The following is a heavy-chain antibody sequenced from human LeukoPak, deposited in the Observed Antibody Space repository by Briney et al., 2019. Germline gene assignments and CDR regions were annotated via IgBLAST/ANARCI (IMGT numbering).Heavy chain of an antibody. J-gene: IGHJ4*02. Sequence: ASVKVSCKASGYTFTGYDINWVRQATGQGLEWMGWMNPNSGNTGYAQKFQGRVTMTRNTPISTAYMELSSLRSEDTAVYYCARGGNSYYDFWSGYTDGDYWGQGTLVTVSS. CDR3: ARGGNSYYDFWSGYTDGDY. V-gene: IGHV1-8*01. CDR1: GYTFTGYD. CDR2: MNPNSGNT. D-gene: IGHD3-3*01.